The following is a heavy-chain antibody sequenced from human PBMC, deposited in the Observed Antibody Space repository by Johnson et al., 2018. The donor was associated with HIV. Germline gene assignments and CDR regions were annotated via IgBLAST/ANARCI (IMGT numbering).Heavy chain of an antibody. V-gene: IGHV3-20*04. CDR2: INGHGGST. Sequence: VQLVESGGGVVRPGGSLRLSCAASGFTFDDSGMSWVRQAPGKGLEWVAGINGHGGSTGDADSVKGRFTIARANAKNSLYLEMTSLRAEDTAVYYCARARDWNYGDIWGQGTMVTVSS. CDR3: ARARDWNYGDI. J-gene: IGHJ3*02. D-gene: IGHD1-7*01. CDR1: GFTFDDSG.